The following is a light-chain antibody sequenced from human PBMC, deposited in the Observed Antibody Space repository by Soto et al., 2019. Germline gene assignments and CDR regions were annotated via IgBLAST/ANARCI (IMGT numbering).Light chain of an antibody. CDR2: GAS. V-gene: IGKV3-15*01. Sequence: VLTQSPGTLSLSPGERATLSCRASQSVRSHLAWYQQKPGQPPRLLIYGASTRATGIPARFSGSGFGTEFTLTISSLQSEDFAVYYCQQYKNWPLFGQGTRLEIK. CDR3: QQYKNWPL. J-gene: IGKJ5*01. CDR1: QSVRSH.